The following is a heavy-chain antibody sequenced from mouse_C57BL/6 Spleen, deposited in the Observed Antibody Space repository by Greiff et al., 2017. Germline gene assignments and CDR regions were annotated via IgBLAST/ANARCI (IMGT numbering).Heavy chain of an antibody. J-gene: IGHJ2*01. CDR1: GFTFSSYA. CDR2: ISDGGSYT. V-gene: IGHV5-4*01. Sequence: EVQVVESGGGLVKPGGSLKLSCAASGFTFSSYAMSWVRQTPEKRLEWVATISDGGSYTYYPDNVKGRFTISRDNAKNNLYLQMSHLKSEDTAMYYCASLYGNYPYYFDYWGQGTTLTVSS. D-gene: IGHD2-1*01. CDR3: ASLYGNYPYYFDY.